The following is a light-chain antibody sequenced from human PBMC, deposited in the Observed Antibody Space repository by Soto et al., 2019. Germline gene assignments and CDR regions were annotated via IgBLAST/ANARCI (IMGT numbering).Light chain of an antibody. J-gene: IGLJ1*01. V-gene: IGLV2-14*01. CDR2: EVN. Sequence: QSPLTQPASVSGSPRQSITISCTGASSDVGSYTYVSWYQQHPGKAPKLMIYEVNNRPSGVSNRFSGSKSGNTASLTISGLQAEDEADYYCSSYTSSSTLYVFGTGTKVTV. CDR1: SSDVGSYTY. CDR3: SSYTSSSTLYV.